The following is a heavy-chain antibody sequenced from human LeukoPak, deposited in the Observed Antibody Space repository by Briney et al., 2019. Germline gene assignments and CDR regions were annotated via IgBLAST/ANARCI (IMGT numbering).Heavy chain of an antibody. Sequence: ASVKVSCKASVYTFTGYYMHWVRQAPGQGLEWMGWINPNSGGTNYAQKFQGRATTTRNTTISTAYMELSRLTSDDTAVYYCAKDILTDDAFDIWGQGTMATVSS. CDR1: VYTFTGYY. CDR2: INPNSGGT. V-gene: IGHV1-2*02. J-gene: IGHJ3*02. D-gene: IGHD7-27*01. CDR3: AKDILTDDAFDI.